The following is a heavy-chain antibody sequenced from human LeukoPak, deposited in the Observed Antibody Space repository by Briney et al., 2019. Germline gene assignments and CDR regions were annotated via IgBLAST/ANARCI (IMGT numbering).Heavy chain of an antibody. V-gene: IGHV3-7*01. CDR2: IQQDGSER. J-gene: IGHJ4*02. Sequence: GGSLRLSCAASGFTFSSFWMSWVRQAPGQGLEWVANIQQDGSERYYVDSVKGRFTISRDNAKNSLYLQMDSLTAEDTAVYYCAKDHVPAVGSPFFDYWGQGTLVTVSS. CDR3: AKDHVPAVGSPFFDY. CDR1: GFTFSSFW. D-gene: IGHD2-2*01.